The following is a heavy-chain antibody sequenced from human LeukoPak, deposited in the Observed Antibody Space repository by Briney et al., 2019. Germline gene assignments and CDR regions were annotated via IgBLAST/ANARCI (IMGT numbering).Heavy chain of an antibody. CDR1: GYTFTSYG. Sequence: ASVKVSCKASGYTFTSYGISWVRQAPGQGLEWMGWISAYNGNTNYAQKLQGRVTMTTDTSTSTAYMELRSLRSDDTAVYYCASLLRGAVTTAWDDYWGQGTLVTVSS. J-gene: IGHJ4*02. CDR2: ISAYNGNT. D-gene: IGHD4-17*01. V-gene: IGHV1-18*01. CDR3: ASLLRGAVTTAWDDY.